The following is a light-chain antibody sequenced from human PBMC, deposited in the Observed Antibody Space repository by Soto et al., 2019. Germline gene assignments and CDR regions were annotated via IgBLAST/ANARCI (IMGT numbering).Light chain of an antibody. CDR2: GAS. V-gene: IGKV3-11*01. Sequence: EIVLTQSPGTLSLSPGERATLSCRASQSVSNNYLAWYQQKPGQAPRLLIYGASNRATGIPARFSGSGSGTDFTLTISSLEPEDFAVYYCQVRTNWSIAFGQGTRLEIK. J-gene: IGKJ5*01. CDR3: QVRTNWSIA. CDR1: QSVSNNY.